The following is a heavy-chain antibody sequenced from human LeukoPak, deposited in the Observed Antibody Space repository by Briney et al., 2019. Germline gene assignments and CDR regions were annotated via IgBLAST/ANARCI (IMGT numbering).Heavy chain of an antibody. CDR2: TYYRSKWFY. CDR1: GDSVSSNSAA. D-gene: IGHD3-10*01. Sequence: SQTLSLTCAISGDSVSSNSAAWDWIRQSPSRGLEWLGRTYYRSKWFYDYGVSVKSRITINPDTSKNQFSLLLNSVTPEDTAVYYCTRDSGLGNDAFDVWGQGTMVTVSS. J-gene: IGHJ3*01. CDR3: TRDSGLGNDAFDV. V-gene: IGHV6-1*01.